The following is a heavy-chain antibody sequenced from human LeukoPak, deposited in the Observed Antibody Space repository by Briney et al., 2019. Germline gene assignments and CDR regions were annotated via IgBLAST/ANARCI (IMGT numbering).Heavy chain of an antibody. D-gene: IGHD6-13*01. V-gene: IGHV4-30-2*01. CDR3: ARGGSSSWMGY. CDR1: GGSISSGGYY. CDR2: INHSGST. Sequence: PSQTLSLTCAVSGGSISSGGYYWSWIRQPPGKGLEWIGEINHSGSTNYNPSLKSRVTISVDTSKNQFSLKLSSVTAADTAVYYCARGGSSSWMGYWGQGTLVTVSS. J-gene: IGHJ4*02.